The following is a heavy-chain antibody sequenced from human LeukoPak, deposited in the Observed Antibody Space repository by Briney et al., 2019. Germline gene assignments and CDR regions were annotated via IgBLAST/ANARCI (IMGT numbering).Heavy chain of an antibody. J-gene: IGHJ4*02. CDR1: GFTFSNDN. D-gene: IGHD4-17*01. CDR2: ISSSSSTI. V-gene: IGHV3-48*01. Sequence: GGSLRLSCAASGFTFSNDNMNWVRQAPGKGLEWVPYISSSSSTIYYADSMKGRFTISRDNAKNSLYLQMNSLRAEDTAVYYCARATAQIDYWGQGTLVTVSS. CDR3: ARATAQIDY.